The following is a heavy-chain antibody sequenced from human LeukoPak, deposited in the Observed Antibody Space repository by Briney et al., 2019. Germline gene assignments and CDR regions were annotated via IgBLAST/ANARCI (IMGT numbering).Heavy chain of an antibody. D-gene: IGHD4-23*01. CDR3: ARDNSVEDTAWWFDP. J-gene: IGHJ5*02. Sequence: PSETLSLTCTVSGGSISSASYYWSWIRQPAGKGLEWIGRIYISGSTNYNPSLKSRVTISVDTSKNQFSLKLSSVTAADTAVYYCARDNSVEDTAWWFDPWGQGTLVTVSS. V-gene: IGHV4-61*02. CDR2: IYISGST. CDR1: GGSISSASYY.